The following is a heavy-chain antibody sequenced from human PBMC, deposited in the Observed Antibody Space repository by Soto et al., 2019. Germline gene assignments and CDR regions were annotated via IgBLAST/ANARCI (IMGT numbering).Heavy chain of an antibody. CDR1: SGSITSSNW. D-gene: IGHD5-12*01. CDR2: VGQSGYT. Sequence: QVQLQESGPGLVKPSGTLSLTCTVSSGSITSSNWWSWVRQSPGKGLEWIGEVGQSGYTNYIPSLQSRLTISLDKSTNRFSLRLTSVTAADTAVYYCARNRYGGYDFDSWGQGTLVTVSS. J-gene: IGHJ4*02. V-gene: IGHV4-4*02. CDR3: ARNRYGGYDFDS.